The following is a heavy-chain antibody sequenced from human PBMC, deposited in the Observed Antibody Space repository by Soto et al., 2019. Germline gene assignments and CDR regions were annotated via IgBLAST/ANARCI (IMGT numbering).Heavy chain of an antibody. D-gene: IGHD3-22*01. CDR1: GYTFTSYG. CDR3: AREVSSGYYLAYFDY. CDR2: ISAYNGNT. J-gene: IGHJ4*02. V-gene: IGHV1-18*01. Sequence: ASVKVSCKASGYTFTSYGICWVRQAPGQGLEWMGWISAYNGNTNYAQKLQGRVTMTTDTSTSTAYMELRSLRSDDTAVYYCAREVSSGYYLAYFDYWGQGTLVTVSS.